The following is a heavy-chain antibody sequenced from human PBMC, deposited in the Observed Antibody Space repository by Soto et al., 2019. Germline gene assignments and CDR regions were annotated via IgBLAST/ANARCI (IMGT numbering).Heavy chain of an antibody. V-gene: IGHV4-31*03. Sequence: QVQLQESGPGLVKPSQTLSLTCTVSGGSISSGGYYWSWIRQHPGKGLEWIGYIYYSGSTYYNPSLKRRVTISVDTSKNQFSLKLSSVTAADTAVYYCARGEDSSGYYSNEKYYFDYWGQGTLVTVSS. CDR2: IYYSGST. CDR1: GGSISSGGYY. CDR3: ARGEDSSGYYSNEKYYFDY. J-gene: IGHJ4*02. D-gene: IGHD3-22*01.